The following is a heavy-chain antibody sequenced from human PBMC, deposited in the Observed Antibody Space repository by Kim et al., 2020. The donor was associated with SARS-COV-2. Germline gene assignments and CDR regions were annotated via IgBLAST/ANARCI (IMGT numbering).Heavy chain of an antibody. CDR3: ARGGAYAFDI. D-gene: IGHD2-15*01. Sequence: WSNDYAVSVKSRMTFNPDTSKNQFSLQLNSVTPGDTAVYYCARGGAYAFDIWGQGTMVTVSS. J-gene: IGHJ3*02. V-gene: IGHV6-1*01. CDR2: WSN.